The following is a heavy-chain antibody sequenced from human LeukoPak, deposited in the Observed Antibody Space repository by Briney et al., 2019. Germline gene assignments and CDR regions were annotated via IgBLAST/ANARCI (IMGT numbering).Heavy chain of an antibody. CDR2: ISAYNGNT. CDR3: ARDWGLTVTTPRV. J-gene: IGHJ3*01. Sequence: GASVKVSCKASGYTFSSYGINWVRQAPGQGLEWMGWISAYNGNTNYAQKLLQGRVTMTTDTSTSTAYMELSRLRSDDTAVYYCARDWGLTVTTPRVWGQGTMVTVSS. CDR1: GYTFSSYG. V-gene: IGHV1-18*01. D-gene: IGHD4-17*01.